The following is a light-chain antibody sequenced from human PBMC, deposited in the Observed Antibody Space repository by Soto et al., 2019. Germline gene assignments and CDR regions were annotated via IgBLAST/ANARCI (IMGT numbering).Light chain of an antibody. Sequence: QSVLTQPPSVSAAPGQKVTISCSGSSSNIGNNYVSWYQQLPGTAPKLLIYENNKRPSGIPDRFSGSKSGTSATLGITGLQTGDEADYYCGTWDSSLSALFGGVTQLTVL. CDR1: SSNIGNNY. CDR2: ENN. V-gene: IGLV1-51*02. CDR3: GTWDSSLSAL. J-gene: IGLJ2*01.